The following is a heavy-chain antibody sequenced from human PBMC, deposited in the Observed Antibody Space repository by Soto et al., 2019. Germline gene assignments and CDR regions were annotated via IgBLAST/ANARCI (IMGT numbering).Heavy chain of an antibody. CDR2: MNPNSGNT. Sequence: QVQLVQSGAEVKKPGASVKVSCKASGYTFTSYDINWVRQATGQGLEWMGWMNPNSGNTGYAQKFRGRVTMTRNTSMSTAYMELSSLRSVDTAVYYCARERTGTTSMDVWGQGTTVTVSS. CDR1: GYTFTSYD. CDR3: ARERTGTTSMDV. D-gene: IGHD1-1*01. J-gene: IGHJ6*02. V-gene: IGHV1-8*01.